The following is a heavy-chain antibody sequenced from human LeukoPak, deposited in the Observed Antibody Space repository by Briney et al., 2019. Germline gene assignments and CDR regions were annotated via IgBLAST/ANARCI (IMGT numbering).Heavy chain of an antibody. V-gene: IGHV3-23*01. CDR2: ISGSGGST. Sequence: GGSLRLSCAASGFTFSSYAMNWVRQAPGKGLEWVSAISGSGGSTYYADSVKGRFTISRDNSKNTLYLQMNSLRAEDTAVYYCATRPDATYYYDRLGAFDIWGQGTMVTVSS. CDR1: GFTFSSYA. J-gene: IGHJ3*02. CDR3: ATRPDATYYYDRLGAFDI. D-gene: IGHD3-22*01.